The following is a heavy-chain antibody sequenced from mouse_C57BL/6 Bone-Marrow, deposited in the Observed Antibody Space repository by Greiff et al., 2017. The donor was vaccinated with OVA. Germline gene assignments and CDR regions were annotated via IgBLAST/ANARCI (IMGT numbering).Heavy chain of an antibody. CDR2: ISDGGSYT. D-gene: IGHD2-10*02. CDR3: ARAEYSWFAY. J-gene: IGHJ3*01. CDR1: GFTFSSYA. V-gene: IGHV5-4*03. Sequence: DVKLVESGGGLVKPGGSLKLSCAASGFTFSSYAMSWVRQTPEKRLEWVATISDGGSYTYYPDNVKGRFTISRDNAKNNLYLQMSHLKSEDTAMYYCARAEYSWFAYWGQGTLVTVSA.